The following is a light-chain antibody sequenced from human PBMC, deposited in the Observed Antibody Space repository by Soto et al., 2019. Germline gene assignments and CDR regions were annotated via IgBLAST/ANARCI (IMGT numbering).Light chain of an antibody. CDR2: GAS. CDR3: QQCHLYVT. Sequence: DIQMTQSPSTLAAAVGDRVTITCRASESMSNCLAWYQQKPGKAPKLLISGASSLQSGVPSRFSGSASGTEFTLTISSLQPDDIATYYCQQCHLYVTFGQGTKVDSK. J-gene: IGKJ1*01. V-gene: IGKV1-5*01. CDR1: ESMSNC.